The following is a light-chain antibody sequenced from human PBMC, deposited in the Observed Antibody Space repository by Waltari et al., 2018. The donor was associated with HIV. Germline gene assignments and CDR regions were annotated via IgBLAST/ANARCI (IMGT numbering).Light chain of an antibody. V-gene: IGLV2-14*01. CDR2: DVS. Sequence: QSALTQPASVSGSPGQSITISCTGTSSDVGGYNYVSWYQQHPGKAPKLMIYDVSNRPSGCSNRFSGSKSGNTASLTISGLQAEDEADYYCSSYTSSSIVVFGGGTKLTVL. CDR1: SSDVGGYNY. CDR3: SSYTSSSIVV. J-gene: IGLJ2*01.